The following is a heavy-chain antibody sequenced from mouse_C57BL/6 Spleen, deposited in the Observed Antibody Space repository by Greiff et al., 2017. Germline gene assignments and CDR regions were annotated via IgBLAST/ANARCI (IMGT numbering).Heavy chain of an antibody. D-gene: IGHD2-4*01. CDR2: IYPGDGDT. CDR3: ARRGDYGYAMDY. CDR1: GYAFSSSW. V-gene: IGHV1-82*01. Sequence: QVQLQQSGPELVKPGASVKISCKASGYAFSSSWMNWVKQRPGKGLEWIGRIYPGDGDTNYNGKFKGKATLTADKSSSTAYMQLSSLTSEDSAVYFCARRGDYGYAMDYWGQGTSVTVSS. J-gene: IGHJ4*01.